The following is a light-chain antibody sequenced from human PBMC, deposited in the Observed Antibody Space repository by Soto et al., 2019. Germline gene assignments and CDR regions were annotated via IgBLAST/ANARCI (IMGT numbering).Light chain of an antibody. CDR1: QGISTA. J-gene: IGKJ4*01. CDR2: GAS. V-gene: IGKV1-13*02. CDR3: QQFSSYQT. Sequence: AIQVTQSPSSLSASVGDRVTINCRTSQGISTALAWYQQRPGGPPKLLIYGASTLEGGVPSRFSGSGSGTDFTLVITNLQPEDFATYYCQQFSSYQTFGGGTKVEIK.